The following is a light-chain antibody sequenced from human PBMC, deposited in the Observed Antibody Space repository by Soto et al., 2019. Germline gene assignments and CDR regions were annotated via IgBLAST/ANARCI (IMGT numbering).Light chain of an antibody. J-gene: IGKJ1*01. CDR2: GAS. Sequence: EIVLTQSPGPLSLSPGERATLSCRASQSVSSTYLAWYQHKPGQAPRLLIYGASSRATGIPDRFSASGSGTDFTLTISRLEPEDFAVYYCQQYGSSPPWTFGQGTKVEIK. V-gene: IGKV3-20*01. CDR3: QQYGSSPPWT. CDR1: QSVSSTY.